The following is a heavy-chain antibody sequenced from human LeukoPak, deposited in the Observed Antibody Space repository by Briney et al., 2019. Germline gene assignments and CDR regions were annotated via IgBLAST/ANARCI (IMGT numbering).Heavy chain of an antibody. V-gene: IGHV3-23*01. Sequence: GGSLRLSFAASGFTFSSYAMSWVRQAPGKGLEWVSAISGSGGSTYYADSVKGRFTISRDNSKNTLYLQMNSLRAEDTAVYYCAKGDDFWSGLFDAFDIWGQGTMVTVSS. CDR2: ISGSGGST. D-gene: IGHD3-3*01. J-gene: IGHJ3*02. CDR3: AKGDDFWSGLFDAFDI. CDR1: GFTFSSYA.